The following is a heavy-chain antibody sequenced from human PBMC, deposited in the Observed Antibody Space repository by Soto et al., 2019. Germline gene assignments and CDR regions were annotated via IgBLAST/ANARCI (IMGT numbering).Heavy chain of an antibody. V-gene: IGHV5-51*01. CDR1: AYIFNTYS. J-gene: IGHJ6*04. Sequence: PGESLKISCKVSAYIFNTYSIGWVRQLPGKGLEWMGIIYPVDSDTRYSPSIQGKVTIAADKSISGACVQWRSLRVSDTDMYYCGRRVDRDGPGGGMDVWGKGTTVTASS. D-gene: IGHD2-15*01. CDR3: GRRVDRDGPGGGMDV. CDR2: IYPVDSDT.